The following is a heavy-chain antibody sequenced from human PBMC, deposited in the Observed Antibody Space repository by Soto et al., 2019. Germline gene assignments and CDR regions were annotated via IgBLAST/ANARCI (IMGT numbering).Heavy chain of an antibody. D-gene: IGHD3-16*01. Sequence: SETLSLTCTVSGGSISSYYWSWIRQPPGKGLEWIGYIYYSGSTNYNPSLKSRVTISVDTSKNQFSLKLSSVTAADTAVYYCARHVDDYIWGSYAIDPWGQGTLVTVSS. CDR3: ARHVDDYIWGSYAIDP. CDR1: GGSISSYY. CDR2: IYYSGST. J-gene: IGHJ5*02. V-gene: IGHV4-59*08.